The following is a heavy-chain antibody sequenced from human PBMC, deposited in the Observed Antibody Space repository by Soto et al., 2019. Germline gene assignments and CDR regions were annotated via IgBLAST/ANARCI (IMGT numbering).Heavy chain of an antibody. CDR2: IYYTGNT. D-gene: IGHD3-3*01. V-gene: IGHV4-59*01. CDR1: GASISNYC. CDR3: ARATLPRAIFGLGEPFDP. J-gene: IGHJ5*02. Sequence: SETLSLICTVSGASISNYCWSWIRQPPGKGLEWIGDIYYTGNTNYNPSLKSRVTISVDMSKNHFSLKMTSVNVADTAVYYCARATLPRAIFGLGEPFDPCDLGILVTVSS.